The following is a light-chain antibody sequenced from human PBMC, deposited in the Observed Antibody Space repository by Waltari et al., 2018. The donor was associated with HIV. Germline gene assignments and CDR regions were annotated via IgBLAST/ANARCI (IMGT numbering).Light chain of an antibody. CDR2: LSS. CDR1: QSLQHSNGHNY. CDR3: MHGQQTPV. J-gene: IGKJ1*01. V-gene: IGKV2-28*01. Sequence: DIAMIQSPAYLAVSPGESVSISCRSSQSLQHSNGHNYLDWYVQRPGEAPQLLIYLSSRRASGVPDRIAGSGSGRDFILKISRVEAEDVGVYYCMHGQQTPVFGQGTKVEVK.